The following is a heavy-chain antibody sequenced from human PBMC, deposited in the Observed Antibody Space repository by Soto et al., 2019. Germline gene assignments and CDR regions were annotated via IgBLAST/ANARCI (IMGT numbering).Heavy chain of an antibody. J-gene: IGHJ4*02. D-gene: IGHD3-10*01. CDR1: GFTFSSYG. CDR3: ARDRDDYLDY. Sequence: GGSLRLSCAASGFTFSSYGMHWVRQGPGKGLEWVVVIWYDGSNKYYADSAKGRFTISRDNSKNTLYLQMNSLRAEDTAVYYCARDRDDYLDYWGQGTLVTVSS. V-gene: IGHV3-33*01. CDR2: IWYDGSNK.